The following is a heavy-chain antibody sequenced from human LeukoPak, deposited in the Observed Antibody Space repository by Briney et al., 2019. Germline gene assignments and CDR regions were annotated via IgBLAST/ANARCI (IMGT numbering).Heavy chain of an antibody. CDR1: GGSISSSSYY. D-gene: IGHD6-6*01. CDR3: ARDGPRGIAARPEAS. J-gene: IGHJ4*02. V-gene: IGHV4-61*02. Sequence: SETLSLTCTVSGGSISSSSYYWGWIRQPAGKGLEWIGRIYTSGSTNYNPSLKSRVTISVDTSKNLFSLKLSSVTAADTAVYYCARDGPRGIAARPEASWGQGTLVTVSS. CDR2: IYTSGST.